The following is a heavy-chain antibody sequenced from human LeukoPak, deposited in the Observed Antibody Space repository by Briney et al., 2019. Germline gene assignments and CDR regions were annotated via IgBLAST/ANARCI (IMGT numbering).Heavy chain of an antibody. CDR1: GESLYYYY. CDR3: ASGAWATRPHS. Sequence: MASDTLSLTCAVYGESLYYYYWSWIRQSPEKGLEWIGEVFDGKTTNYNPSLKSRVTISAVTSSNQFSLNLKSVTAADTAVYYCASGAWATRPHSWAQGTLVIVSS. CDR2: VFDGKTT. V-gene: IGHV4-34*12. J-gene: IGHJ4*02. D-gene: IGHD5-24*01.